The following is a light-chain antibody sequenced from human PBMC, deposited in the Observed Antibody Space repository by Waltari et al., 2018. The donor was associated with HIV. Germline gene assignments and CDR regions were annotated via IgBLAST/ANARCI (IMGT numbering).Light chain of an antibody. Sequence: QSALTQPPSASGSPGQSVTISCTGTSRDVGGYNYVPWYQHHPGKAPKLMIYEVSKRPSGVPDRFSGSKSGNMASLIVSGLQAEDEADYYCSSYVGSNKWVFGGGTKLTVL. CDR3: SSYVGSNKWV. J-gene: IGLJ3*02. V-gene: IGLV2-8*01. CDR1: SRDVGGYNY. CDR2: EVS.